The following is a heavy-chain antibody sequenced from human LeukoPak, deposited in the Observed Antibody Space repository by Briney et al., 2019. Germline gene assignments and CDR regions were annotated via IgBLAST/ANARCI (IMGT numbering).Heavy chain of an antibody. J-gene: IGHJ4*02. CDR1: GFTFSSYA. CDR3: AKAWGDFWSGYYVH. Sequence: GGSLRLSCAASGFTFSSYAMSWVRQAPGKGLEWVSAISGSGGSTYYADSVKGRFTIPRDNSKNTLYLQMNSLRAEDTAVYYCAKAWGDFWSGYYVHWGQGTLVTVSS. V-gene: IGHV3-23*01. CDR2: ISGSGGST. D-gene: IGHD3-3*01.